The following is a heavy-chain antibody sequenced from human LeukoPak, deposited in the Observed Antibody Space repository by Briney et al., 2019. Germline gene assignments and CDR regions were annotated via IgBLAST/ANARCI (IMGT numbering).Heavy chain of an antibody. CDR2: ISSSSSYI. CDR3: ARTDGSGYYDY. Sequence: GGSLRLSCAASGFTFTSYAMSWVRQAPGKGLEWVSSISSSSSYIYYADSVKGRFTISRDNAKNSLYLQMNSLRAEDTAVYYCARTDGSGYYDYWGQGTLVTVSS. V-gene: IGHV3-21*01. J-gene: IGHJ4*02. CDR1: GFTFTSYA. D-gene: IGHD3-22*01.